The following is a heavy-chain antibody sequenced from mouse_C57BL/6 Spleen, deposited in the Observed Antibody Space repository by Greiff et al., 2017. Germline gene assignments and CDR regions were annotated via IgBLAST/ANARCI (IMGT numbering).Heavy chain of an antibody. Sequence: EVKLVESGGGLVQPGGSLSLSCAASGFTFTDYYMSWVRQPPGKALEWLGFIRNKANGYTTEYSASVKGRFTISRDNSQSILYLQMNALRAEDSATYYCARGIYFDVWGTGTTVTVSS. CDR2: IRNKANGYTT. J-gene: IGHJ1*03. CDR3: ARGIYFDV. V-gene: IGHV7-3*01. CDR1: GFTFTDYY.